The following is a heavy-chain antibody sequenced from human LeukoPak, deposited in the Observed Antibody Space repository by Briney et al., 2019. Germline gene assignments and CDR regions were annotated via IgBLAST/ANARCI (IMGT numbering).Heavy chain of an antibody. D-gene: IGHD3-10*01. Sequence: GGSLRLSCAASGFTVRSNYMSWVRQAPEKGLEWVSVIYSGGSTYYADSVKGRFTISRDNSKNTLWLQMNSLRAEDTAVYYCARAKPKNMVRGLIMRRESRYYFDYWGQGTLVTVSS. CDR2: IYSGGST. J-gene: IGHJ4*02. CDR3: ARAKPKNMVRGLIMRRESRYYFDY. CDR1: GFTVRSNY. V-gene: IGHV3-66*01.